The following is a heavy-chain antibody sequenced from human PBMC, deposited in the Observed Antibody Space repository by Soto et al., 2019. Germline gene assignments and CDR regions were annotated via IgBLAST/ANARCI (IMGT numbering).Heavy chain of an antibody. CDR2: MNPNSGNT. Sequence: GASVKVSCKASGYTFTSYDINWVRQATGQGLEWMGWMNPNSGNTGYAQKFQGRVTMTRNTSISTAYMELSSLRSEDTAVYYCARGPRGGGSGSYYRPYNLFDPWGQGSLVTVSS. D-gene: IGHD3-10*01. CDR1: GYTFTSYD. CDR3: ARGPRGGGSGSYYRPYNLFDP. J-gene: IGHJ5*02. V-gene: IGHV1-8*01.